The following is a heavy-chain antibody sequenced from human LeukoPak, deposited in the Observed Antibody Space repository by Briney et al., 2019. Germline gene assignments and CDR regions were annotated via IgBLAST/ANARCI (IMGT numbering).Heavy chain of an antibody. V-gene: IGHV3-74*01. D-gene: IGHD5-24*01. Sequence: GGSLRLSCTAFGFTFSSYWMHWVRQAPGKGLVWVSRINSDGGSTSYADSVKGRFTISRDNAKNTLYLQMNSLRAEDTAVYYCARRIQGMAPYYFDYWGQGTLVTVSS. CDR1: GFTFSSYW. CDR3: ARRIQGMAPYYFDY. J-gene: IGHJ4*02. CDR2: INSDGGST.